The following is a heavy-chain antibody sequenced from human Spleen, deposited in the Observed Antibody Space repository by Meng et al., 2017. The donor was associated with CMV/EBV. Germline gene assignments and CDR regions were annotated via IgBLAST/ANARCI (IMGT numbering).Heavy chain of an antibody. CDR2: IGSSDSHI. D-gene: IGHD3-22*01. Sequence: GESLKISCAASGFTFSKYSMNWVRQAPGKGLEWVSSIGSSDSHIYYAASVKGRFTISRDNAKNSLYLQMNSLRAEDTAVYYCAREDYYDSSGADIWGQGTMVTVSS. CDR3: AREDYYDSSGADI. J-gene: IGHJ3*02. V-gene: IGHV3-21*01. CDR1: GFTFSKYS.